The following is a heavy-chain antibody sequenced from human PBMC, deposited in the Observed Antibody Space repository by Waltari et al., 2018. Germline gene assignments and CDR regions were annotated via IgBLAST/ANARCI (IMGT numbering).Heavy chain of an antibody. CDR2: ISGSGGST. J-gene: IGHJ5*02. CDR3: AKGGTYNWFDP. Sequence: EVQLLESGGGLVQPGGSLRLSCAASGFTFSSYAMSWVRQAPGKGLEWVSAISGSGGSTYYAESGKGRFTISRDKSKNTLYLKRNSLRAEETAVYYCAKGGTYNWFDPWGQGTLVTVSS. V-gene: IGHV3-23*01. CDR1: GFTFSSYA.